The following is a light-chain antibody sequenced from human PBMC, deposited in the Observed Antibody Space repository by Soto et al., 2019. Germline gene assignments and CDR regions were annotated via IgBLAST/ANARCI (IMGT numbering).Light chain of an antibody. CDR3: QQSYKTPWT. CDR1: QNIWSY. CDR2: AAS. J-gene: IGKJ1*01. Sequence: DIQMTQSPSSLSASVGDRVTITCRANQNIWSYLVWYQHKLGQAHRLLIHAASTLASWIPSRFSGSESGTDFTLTISGLEHEDSATYYCQQSYKTPWTFGQGTKVEIK. V-gene: IGKV1-39*01.